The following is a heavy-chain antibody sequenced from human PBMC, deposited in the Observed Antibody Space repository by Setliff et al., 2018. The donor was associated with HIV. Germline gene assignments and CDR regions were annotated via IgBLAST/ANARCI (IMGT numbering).Heavy chain of an antibody. J-gene: IGHJ6*03. CDR2: ISPSGDRT. V-gene: IGHV1-46*01. CDR3: AGEAWTSYRSSSGYYYYYMDV. D-gene: IGHD6-6*01. Sequence: EASVKVSCNASGYAFTSQFMHWVRQAPGQGLEWMGIISPSGDRTTYAQRFRGRVTMTSDTSTGTVYMELSSLRSEDTAVYYCAGEAWTSYRSSSGYYYYYMDVWGKGTTVTVSS. CDR1: GYAFTSQF.